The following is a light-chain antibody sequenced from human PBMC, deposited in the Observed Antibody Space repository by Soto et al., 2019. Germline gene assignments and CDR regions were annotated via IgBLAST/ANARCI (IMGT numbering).Light chain of an antibody. CDR2: QTS. V-gene: IGKV3-20*01. CDR3: QQYGSSLT. J-gene: IGKJ1*01. CDR1: QYINTR. Sequence: IVLTQSPATLSSFPCDRVTLSCRASQYINTRLAWYQHRPGQSPRLLIYQTSLRAAGIPARFSGSGSGTDFTLTISRLEPEDFAVYYCQQYGSSLTFGQGTKVDIK.